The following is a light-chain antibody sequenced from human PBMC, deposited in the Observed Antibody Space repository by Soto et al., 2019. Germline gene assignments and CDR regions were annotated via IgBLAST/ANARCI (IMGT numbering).Light chain of an antibody. J-gene: IGKJ3*01. CDR2: DAS. Sequence: AIQLTQSPSSLSASVGDSVTITCRASQGISSALAWYQQTPGRAPKLLIYDASTLASGVPSRFSGSRPGTDFTLTVSSLQPEDFATYYCQQFDDYPFTVGPGTKVDTK. CDR1: QGISSA. CDR3: QQFDDYPFT. V-gene: IGKV1D-13*01.